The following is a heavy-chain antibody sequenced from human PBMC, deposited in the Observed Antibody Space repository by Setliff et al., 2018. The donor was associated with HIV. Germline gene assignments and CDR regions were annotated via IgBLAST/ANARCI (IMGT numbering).Heavy chain of an antibody. Sequence: SSETLSLTCAVSGYPIIEAYYWLWIRQSPTKGLEYIGIIFRGVTTYNPSLRSRVALSMDTSKNQFSLRQSSVTAADTAIYYCARADSRRGAGYQYMDVWGKGTTVTVSS. CDR2: IFRGVTT. J-gene: IGHJ6*03. D-gene: IGHD4-4*01. CDR1: GYPIIEAYY. V-gene: IGHV4-38-2*01. CDR3: ARADSRRGAGYQYMDV.